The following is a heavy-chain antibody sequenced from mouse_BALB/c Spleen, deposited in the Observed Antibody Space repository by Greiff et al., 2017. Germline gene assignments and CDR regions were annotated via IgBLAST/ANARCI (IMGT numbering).Heavy chain of an antibody. D-gene: IGHD3-3*01. CDR2: ISYSGST. Sequence: EVKLQESGPGLVKPSQSLSLTCTVTGYSITSDYAWNWIRQFPGNKLEWMGYISYSGSTSYNPSLKSRISITRDTSKNQFFLQLNSVTTEDTATYYCARGGPLYYFDYWGQGTTLTVAS. J-gene: IGHJ2*01. CDR1: GYSITSDYA. V-gene: IGHV3-2*02. CDR3: ARGGPLYYFDY.